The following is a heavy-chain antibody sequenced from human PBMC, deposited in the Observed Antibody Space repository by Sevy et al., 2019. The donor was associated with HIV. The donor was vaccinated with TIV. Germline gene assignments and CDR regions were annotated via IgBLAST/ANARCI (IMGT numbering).Heavy chain of an antibody. CDR3: ARNWAAAPGGGGFYYGMDV. CDR1: GFTFSSYE. J-gene: IGHJ6*02. V-gene: IGHV3-48*03. D-gene: IGHD6-13*01. Sequence: GGSLRLSCAASGFTFSSYEMNWVRQAPGKGLQWVSYISSSGTTIYYVDSVKGRFTVTRDNAKNSLYLQMNSLRAEDTGVSYCARNWAAAPGGGGFYYGMDVWGQGTTVTVSS. CDR2: ISSSGTTI.